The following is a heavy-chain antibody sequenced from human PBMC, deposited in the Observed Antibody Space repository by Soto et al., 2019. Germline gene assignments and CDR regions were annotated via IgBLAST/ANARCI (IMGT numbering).Heavy chain of an antibody. V-gene: IGHV1-69*13. D-gene: IGHD1-26*01. CDR3: AREWELPLSTGDYTDAFDI. J-gene: IGHJ3*02. Sequence: GASVKVSCKASGGTFSSYAISWVRQAPGQGLEWMGGIIPIFGTANYAQKFQGRVTITADESTSTAYMELSSLRSEDTAVYYCAREWELPLSTGDYTDAFDIWGQGTMVTVSS. CDR1: GGTFSSYA. CDR2: IIPIFGTA.